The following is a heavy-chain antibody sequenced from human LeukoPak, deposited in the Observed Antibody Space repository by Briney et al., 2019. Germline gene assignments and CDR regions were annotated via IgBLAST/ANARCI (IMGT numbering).Heavy chain of an antibody. CDR2: ISGSGDST. J-gene: IGHJ4*02. CDR3: AKDSDYYGSGSSVDY. Sequence: PGGSLRLSCAASGFTFAGYAMTWVRQAPGKGLEWVSAISGSGDSTYYADSVKGRFTISRDNSKNTLYLQMNSLRAEDTAVYYCAKDSDYYGSGSSVDYWGQGTLVTVSS. CDR1: GFTFAGYA. D-gene: IGHD3-10*01. V-gene: IGHV3-23*01.